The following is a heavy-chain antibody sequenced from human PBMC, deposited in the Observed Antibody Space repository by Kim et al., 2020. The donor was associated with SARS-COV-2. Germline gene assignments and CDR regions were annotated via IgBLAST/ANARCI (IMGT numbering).Heavy chain of an antibody. D-gene: IGHD3-22*01. CDR1: GFTFSSYS. J-gene: IGHJ6*02. CDR2: ISSSSSYI. V-gene: IGHV3-21*01. CDR3: ASIGDSSGYYIKNGGYYGMDV. Sequence: GGSLRLSCAASGFTFSSYSMNWVRQAPGKGLEWVSSISSSSSYIYYADSVKGRFTISRDNAKNSLYLQMNSLRAEDTAVYYCASIGDSSGYYIKNGGYYGMDVWGQGTTVTVSS.